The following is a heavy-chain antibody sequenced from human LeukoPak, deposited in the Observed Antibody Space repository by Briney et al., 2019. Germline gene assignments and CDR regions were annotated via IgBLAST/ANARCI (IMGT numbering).Heavy chain of an antibody. Sequence: PSETLSLTCAVYGGSFSGYYWSWIRQPPGKGLEWIGEINHSGSTNYNPSLKSRVTISVDTHKNQFSLKLSSVTAADTAVYFCASSLGIVGYWGQGTLVTVSS. J-gene: IGHJ4*02. D-gene: IGHD2-15*01. CDR2: INHSGST. CDR1: GGSFSGYY. CDR3: ASSLGIVGY. V-gene: IGHV4-34*01.